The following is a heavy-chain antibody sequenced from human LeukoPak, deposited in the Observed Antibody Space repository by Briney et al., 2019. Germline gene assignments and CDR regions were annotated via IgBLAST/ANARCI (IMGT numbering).Heavy chain of an antibody. D-gene: IGHD3-9*01. CDR3: ATLNIGPDYDILTGYAQTKYGMDV. CDR2: LDPEDGET. Sequence: ASVKVSCKVSGYTLTELSMHWVRQAPGKGLEWMGGLDPEDGETIYAQKFQGRVTMTEDTSTDTAYMELSSLRSEDTAVYYCATLNIGPDYDILTGYAQTKYGMDVWGKGTTVTVSS. V-gene: IGHV1-24*01. J-gene: IGHJ6*04. CDR1: GYTLTELS.